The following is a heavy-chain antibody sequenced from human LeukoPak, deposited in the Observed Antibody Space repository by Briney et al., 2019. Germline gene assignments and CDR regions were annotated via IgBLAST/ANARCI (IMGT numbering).Heavy chain of an antibody. CDR2: ISGSGGRT. Sequence: GGSLRLSCAASGFTFSTYAMSWVRQAPGKGLGWVSAISGSGGRTKYAASVKGRFTISRDNSKNTLYLQMNSLRAEDTAIYYCAKGGANTMPPSLFDYWGQGTLVTVSS. D-gene: IGHD2-2*01. CDR3: AKGGANTMPPSLFDY. J-gene: IGHJ4*02. CDR1: GFTFSTYA. V-gene: IGHV3-23*01.